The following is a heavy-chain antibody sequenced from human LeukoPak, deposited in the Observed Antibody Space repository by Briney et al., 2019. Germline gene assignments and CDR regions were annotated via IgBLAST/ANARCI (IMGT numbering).Heavy chain of an antibody. D-gene: IGHD3-10*01. CDR1: GFTFSSYA. J-gene: IGHJ4*02. CDR3: AMVRDSPD. V-gene: IGHV3-30-3*01. Sequence: GGSLRLSCAASGFTFSSYAMHWVRQAPGKGLEWVAVISYDGSNKYYADSVKGRFTISRDNSKNTLYPQMNSLRAEDTAVYYCAMVRDSPDWGQGTLVTVSS. CDR2: ISYDGSNK.